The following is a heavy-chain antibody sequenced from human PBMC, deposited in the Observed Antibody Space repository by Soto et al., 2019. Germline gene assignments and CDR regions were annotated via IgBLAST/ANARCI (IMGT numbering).Heavy chain of an antibody. D-gene: IGHD2-2*01. J-gene: IGHJ6*02. CDR1: GYTFINYG. Sequence: QVQLVQSGAEVKKPGASVKVSCKASGYTFINYGISWARQAPGQGLEWMGWISGYNGNTNYAQNLQGRVTMTTDTSTSTGYLELRSLRSDDTAVYYCARVSGSCSSTSCSYYYYYYGMDFWGQGTTVTVSS. V-gene: IGHV1-18*04. CDR3: ARVSGSCSSTSCSYYYYYYGMDF. CDR2: ISGYNGNT.